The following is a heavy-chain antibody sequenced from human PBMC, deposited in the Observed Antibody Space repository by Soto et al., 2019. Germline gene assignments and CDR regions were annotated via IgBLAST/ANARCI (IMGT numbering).Heavy chain of an antibody. V-gene: IGHV3-23*01. CDR2: ISGSGGST. CDR1: GFTFSSYA. J-gene: IGHJ4*02. Sequence: GGSLRLFCAASGFTFSSYAMSWVRQAPGKGLEWVSAISGSGGSTYYADSVKGRFTISRDNSKNTLYLQMNGLRAEDTAVYYCAKAGPRIVVVPAAPLTYDYWGQGTLVTVSS. CDR3: AKAGPRIVVVPAAPLTYDY. D-gene: IGHD2-2*01.